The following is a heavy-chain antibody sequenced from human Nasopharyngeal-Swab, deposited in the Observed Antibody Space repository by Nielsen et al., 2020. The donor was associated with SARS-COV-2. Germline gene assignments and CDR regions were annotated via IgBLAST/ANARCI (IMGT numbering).Heavy chain of an antibody. CDR3: ATAPSIGCSSTSCSRWYYYYGMDV. CDR1: GYTFTSYD. CDR2: MNPNTGST. J-gene: IGHJ6*02. D-gene: IGHD2-2*01. Sequence: ASVKVSCKASGYTFTSYDINWVRQASGQGLEWMGWMNPNTGSTGYAQKFQGRVTMTRHTSISTAYMELSSLRSEDTAVYYCATAPSIGCSSTSCSRWYYYYGMDVWGQGTTVTVSS. V-gene: IGHV1-8*01.